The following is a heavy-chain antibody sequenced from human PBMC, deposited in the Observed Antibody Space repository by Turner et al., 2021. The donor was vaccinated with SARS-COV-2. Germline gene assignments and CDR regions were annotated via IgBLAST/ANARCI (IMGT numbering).Heavy chain of an antibody. J-gene: IGHJ5*02. D-gene: IGHD1-26*01. CDR3: ARETREARFDP. CDR2: IYSGGST. CDR1: GFTVSSNY. V-gene: IGHV3-53*01. Sequence: EVQLVVSGGGLIQPGGSLRLPCAASGFTVSSNYINGVRQAPGKGMEWVSIIYSGGSTYYADSVKGRFTNSRDNSKNTLFLQMNRLRAEDTAVYYCARETREARFDPWGQGTLVTVSS.